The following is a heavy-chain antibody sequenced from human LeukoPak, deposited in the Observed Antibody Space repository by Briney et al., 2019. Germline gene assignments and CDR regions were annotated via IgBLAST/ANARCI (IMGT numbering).Heavy chain of an antibody. Sequence: GGSLRLSCAASGSTFSSYAMHWVRQAPGKGLESVSSINANGDGTYNANSVKGRFTISRDNSKNTLYLQMGSLRTEDMAVYYCARVMVGGTIDFWGQGTLVTVSS. D-gene: IGHD1-26*01. CDR1: GSTFSSYA. J-gene: IGHJ4*02. CDR2: INANGDGT. CDR3: ARVMVGGTIDF. V-gene: IGHV3-64*01.